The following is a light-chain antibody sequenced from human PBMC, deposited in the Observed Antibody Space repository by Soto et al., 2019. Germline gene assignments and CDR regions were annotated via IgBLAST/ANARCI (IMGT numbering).Light chain of an antibody. J-gene: IGKJ1*01. V-gene: IGKV3-20*01. Sequence: EIVLTQSPGTLSLSPGERATLSCRASQSVSSNYLAWYQQKPGQAPRLLIYGASSRATGIPDRFSGSGSVTDFTLTISRLEPEDFAVYYCQHYVSSPWTFGQGTKVEIK. CDR1: QSVSSNY. CDR2: GAS. CDR3: QHYVSSPWT.